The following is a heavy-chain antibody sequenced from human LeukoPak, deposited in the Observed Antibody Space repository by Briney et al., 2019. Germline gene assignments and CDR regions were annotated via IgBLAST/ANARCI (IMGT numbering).Heavy chain of an antibody. D-gene: IGHD4-23*01. CDR3: ARTTTVVTPWADNDH. CDR1: GGTFSSPA. Sequence: SVKVSCKASGGTFSSPAISWVRQAPGQGLEWMGGINTIFGTAKYAQKFQGRVTITADESTGTAYMELSSLRSEDTAVYYCARTTTVVTPWADNDHWGQGTLVTVSS. CDR2: INTIFGTA. J-gene: IGHJ4*02. V-gene: IGHV1-69*13.